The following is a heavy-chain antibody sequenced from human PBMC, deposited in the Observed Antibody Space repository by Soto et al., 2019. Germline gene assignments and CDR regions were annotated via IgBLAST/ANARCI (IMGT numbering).Heavy chain of an antibody. J-gene: IGHJ4*02. CDR3: ATGSSTSSLDY. CDR1: GGSISSGGYY. D-gene: IGHD2-2*01. V-gene: IGHV4-31*03. CDR2: IYYSGST. Sequence: ASETLSLTCTVSGGSISSGGYYWSWIRQHPGKGLEWIGYIYYSGSTYYNPSLKSRVTISVDTSKNQFSLELSSVTAADTAVYYCATGSSTSSLDYWGQGTLVTVSS.